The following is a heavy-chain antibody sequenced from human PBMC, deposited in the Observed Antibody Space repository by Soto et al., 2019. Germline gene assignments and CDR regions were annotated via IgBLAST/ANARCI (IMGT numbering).Heavy chain of an antibody. V-gene: IGHV5-51*01. J-gene: IGHJ4*02. D-gene: IGHD3-3*01. CDR2: IYPSDSDT. CDR3: ASGGVSTRTFDY. CDR1: GYNFAGYW. Sequence: GESLKISCKGSGYNFAGYWIAWVRQMPGKGLELMGIIYPSDSDTRYRPSFQGQVTISADKSISSAYLQWSSLRASDTAMYYCASGGVSTRTFDYWGQGTPVTVS.